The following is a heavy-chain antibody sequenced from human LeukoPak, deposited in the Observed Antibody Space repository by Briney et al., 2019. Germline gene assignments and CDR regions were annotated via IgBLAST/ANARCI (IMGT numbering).Heavy chain of an antibody. CDR1: GGSISSGGYY. J-gene: IGHJ4*02. D-gene: IGHD2-2*01. CDR2: IYYSGST. Sequence: PSETLSLTCTVSGGSISSGGYYWSWIRQHPGKGLEWIGYIYYSGSTYYNPSLKSRVTMSVDTSKNQFSLKLSSVTAADTAVYYCARDKAKYQLLTWGQGTLVTVSS. CDR3: ARDKAKYQLLT. V-gene: IGHV4-31*03.